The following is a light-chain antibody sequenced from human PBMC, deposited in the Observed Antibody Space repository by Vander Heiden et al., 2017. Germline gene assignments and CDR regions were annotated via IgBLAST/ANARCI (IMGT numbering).Light chain of an antibody. J-gene: IGLJ3*02. CDR3: QAYDSSLGAWV. CDR2: GNF. V-gene: IGLV1-40*03. Sequence: QSVVTQPPSVSGTLGQRVTMSCTGTSSNIGAGYNVHSYQHHPGRAPTLLIYGNFNRASGVPDRFSASKSGASASLDISGVQPDDEAEYYCQAYDSSLGAWVFGGGTKLTVL. CDR1: SSNIGAGYN.